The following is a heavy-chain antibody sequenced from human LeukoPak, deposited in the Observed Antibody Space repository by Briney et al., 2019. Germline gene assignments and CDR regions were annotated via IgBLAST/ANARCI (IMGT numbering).Heavy chain of an antibody. CDR3: AKLGNYDLMIES. CDR1: GYSISSGYY. V-gene: IGHV4-38-2*02. Sequence: PSETLSLTCTVSGYSISSGYYWGWIRQPPVKGLEWIGNIYHSGNTYYNPSLKSRVTISVDTSKNQSSLKVTSVTAADTAVYYCAKLGNYDLMIESWGQGTLVTVSS. CDR2: IYHSGNT. J-gene: IGHJ4*02. D-gene: IGHD3-3*01.